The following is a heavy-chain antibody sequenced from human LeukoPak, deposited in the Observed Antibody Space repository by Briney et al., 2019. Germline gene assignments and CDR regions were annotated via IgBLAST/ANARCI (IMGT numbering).Heavy chain of an antibody. D-gene: IGHD1-26*01. CDR3: ARDRLGGTDS. Sequence: PGGSLRLSCAASGFTFSRFSMNWVRQAPGKGLELVLHISSSDTITHYADSVKGRFTITRDNAKNLTFLQMNSLRDEDTAVYYCARDRLGGTDSWGQGTLVTVSS. V-gene: IGHV3-48*02. CDR1: GFTFSRFS. J-gene: IGHJ4*02. CDR2: ISSSDTIT.